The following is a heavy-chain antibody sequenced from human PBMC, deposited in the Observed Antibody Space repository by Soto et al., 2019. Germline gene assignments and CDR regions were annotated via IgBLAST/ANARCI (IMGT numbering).Heavy chain of an antibody. CDR3: ASSANRPFDYGYFDL. V-gene: IGHV3-7*03. CDR2: IKQDGTEK. CDR1: GFTFGSYW. D-gene: IGHD3-16*01. Sequence: GRSLRLSCAASGFTFGSYWMSWVRKAQGKGLEWVANIKQDGTEKYYVDSVKGRFTISGDNAKNSLYLQMHSLRAEDTAVYYCASSANRPFDYGYFDLWGRGALVTGSS. J-gene: IGHJ2*01.